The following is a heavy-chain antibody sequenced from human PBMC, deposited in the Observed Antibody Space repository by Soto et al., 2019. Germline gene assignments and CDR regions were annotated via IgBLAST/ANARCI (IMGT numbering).Heavy chain of an antibody. D-gene: IGHD3-22*01. CDR3: ARNHYDSRRVNWFDP. Sequence: QVQLVQSGAEVKKPGASVKVSCKASGYTFTSYGISCVRQAPGQGLEWMGWISPYNANTNYAQKVQGRVTMTTDTSTSTAYMERTSLRSDDTAVYYCARNHYDSRRVNWFDPWGQGTLVTVSS. V-gene: IGHV1-18*04. CDR1: GYTFTSYG. CDR2: ISPYNANT. J-gene: IGHJ5*02.